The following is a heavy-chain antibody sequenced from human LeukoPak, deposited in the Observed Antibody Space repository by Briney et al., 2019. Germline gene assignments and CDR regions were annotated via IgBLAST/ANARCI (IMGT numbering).Heavy chain of an antibody. CDR3: AKRDAQRISGSYFFDY. CDR1: GFTFSSYS. Sequence: GGSLRLSCAASGFTFSSYSMNWVRQAPGKGLEWVSSISSSSSYIYYADSVKGRFTISRDNAKNSLYLQMNSLRAEDTAVYYCAKRDAQRISGSYFFDYWGQGTLVTVSS. V-gene: IGHV3-21*04. CDR2: ISSSSSYI. J-gene: IGHJ4*02. D-gene: IGHD3-10*01.